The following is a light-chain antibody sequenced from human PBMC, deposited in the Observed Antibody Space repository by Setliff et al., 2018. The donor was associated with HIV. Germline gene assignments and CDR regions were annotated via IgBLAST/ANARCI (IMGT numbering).Light chain of an antibody. V-gene: IGLV2-14*02. CDR2: EVN. CDR3: SSYTSTSTLCV. J-gene: IGLJ1*01. CDR1: INNIGSYNR. Sequence: QSALAQPPSVSGSPGQSIIISCTGTINNIGSYNRVSWYQQRPGTAPKLIIFEVNKRPSGVSNRFSGSKSGSTASLTISGLQAEDEADYYCSSYTSTSTLCVFGTGTKVTVL.